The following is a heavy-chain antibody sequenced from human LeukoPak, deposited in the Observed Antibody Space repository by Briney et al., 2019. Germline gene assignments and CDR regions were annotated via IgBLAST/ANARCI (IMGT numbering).Heavy chain of an antibody. CDR1: GGSIFTNH. CDR2: IHITGST. J-gene: IGHJ3*02. Sequence: SETLSLTCTVSGGSIFTNHWIWIRQPAGKGLECIGRIHITGSTNYNPSLKSRVAMSLDTSKNQFFLKLNSLTAADTSVYFCARVVLLAITIWGQGTMVTVSS. D-gene: IGHD3-22*01. CDR3: ARVVLLAITI. V-gene: IGHV4-4*07.